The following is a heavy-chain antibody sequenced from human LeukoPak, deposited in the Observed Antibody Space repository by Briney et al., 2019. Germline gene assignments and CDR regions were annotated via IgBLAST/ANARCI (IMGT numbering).Heavy chain of an antibody. CDR3: ARGVVVPAAIGYYYYYMDV. CDR2: MNHSGST. V-gene: IGHV4-34*01. J-gene: IGHJ6*03. D-gene: IGHD2-2*01. Sequence: SETLSLTCAVYGGSFSGYYWSWIRQPPGKGLEWIGEMNHSGSTNYNPSLKSRVTISVDTSKNQFSLKLSSVTAADTAVYYCARGVVVPAAIGYYYYYMDVWGKGTTVTVSS. CDR1: GGSFSGYY.